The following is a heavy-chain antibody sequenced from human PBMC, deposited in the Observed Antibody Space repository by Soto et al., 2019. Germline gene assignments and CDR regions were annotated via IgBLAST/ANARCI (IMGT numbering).Heavy chain of an antibody. CDR3: AKGLSGWYGDAFDI. CDR1: GFIFSSYG. Sequence: PGGSLRLSCAASGFIFSSYGMHWVRQAPGKGLEWVAVISYGGSHKYYADSVKGRFTISRDNSKNTLHLQMNSLRVEDTAVYHCAKGLSGWYGDAFDIWGQGTMVTVSS. D-gene: IGHD6-19*01. CDR2: ISYGGSHK. J-gene: IGHJ3*02. V-gene: IGHV3-30*18.